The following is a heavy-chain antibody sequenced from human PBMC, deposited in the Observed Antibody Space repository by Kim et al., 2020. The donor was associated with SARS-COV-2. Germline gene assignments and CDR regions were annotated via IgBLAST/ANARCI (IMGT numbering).Heavy chain of an antibody. CDR1: GFTFSSYG. CDR3: ARDLYGPTYYDFWSGFGIDY. J-gene: IGHJ4*02. D-gene: IGHD3-3*01. Sequence: GGSLRLSCAASGFTFSSYGMHWVRQAPGKGLEWVAVIWYDGSNKYYADSVKGRFTISRDNSKNTLYLQMNSLRAEDTAVYYCARDLYGPTYYDFWSGFGIDYWGQGTLVTVSS. CDR2: IWYDGSNK. V-gene: IGHV3-33*01.